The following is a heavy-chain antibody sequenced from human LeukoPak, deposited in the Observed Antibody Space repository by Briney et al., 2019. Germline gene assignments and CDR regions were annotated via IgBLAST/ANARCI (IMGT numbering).Heavy chain of an antibody. CDR2: IDPNSGGT. CDR1: AFTFTGYY. Sequence: GASVKVSCKASAFTFTGYYIHWVRQAPGQGVEWMGWIDPNSGGTNYEQKFQGRVTLSRDTSINTAYMELSRLRSDDTAVYYCARDRRRDLVFDYWGQGTLVTVSS. CDR3: ARDRRRDLVFDY. J-gene: IGHJ4*02. V-gene: IGHV1-2*02.